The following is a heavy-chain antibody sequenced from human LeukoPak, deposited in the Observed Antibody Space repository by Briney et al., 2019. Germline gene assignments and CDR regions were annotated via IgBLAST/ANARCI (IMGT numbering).Heavy chain of an antibody. V-gene: IGHV4-4*02. CDR2: IYHSGST. J-gene: IGHJ4*02. CDR1: GGSISSSNW. Sequence: PSGTLSLTCAVSGGSISSSNWWSWVRQPPGKGLEWIGEIYHSGSTNYNPSLKSRVTISVDTSKNQFSLKLSSVTAADTGVYFCARLYGGSSNYFDSWGQGTLVTVSS. CDR3: ARLYGGSSNYFDS. D-gene: IGHD4-23*01.